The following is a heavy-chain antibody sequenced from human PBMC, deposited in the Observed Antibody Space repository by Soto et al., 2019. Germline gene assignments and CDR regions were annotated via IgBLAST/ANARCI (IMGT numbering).Heavy chain of an antibody. V-gene: IGHV1-8*01. CDR1: GYTFTSYD. CDR2: INPNTGNT. J-gene: IGHJ6*02. CDR3: ARNGRRWSPLSDYDYGMDV. D-gene: IGHD6-13*01. Sequence: QVQLVQSGAEVKKPGASVKVSCKASGYTFTSYDINWVRQATGQGPEWMGWINPNTGNTGYAQKFQGRVTMTRNTSRSTAYMELSSLKSEDTAVFYCARNGRRWSPLSDYDYGMDVWGQGTMVTVSS.